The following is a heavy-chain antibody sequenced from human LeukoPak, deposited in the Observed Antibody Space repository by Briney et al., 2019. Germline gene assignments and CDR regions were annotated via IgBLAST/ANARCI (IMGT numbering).Heavy chain of an antibody. D-gene: IGHD5-12*01. CDR3: ARVGGYPMFYYYYYYMDV. CDR2: INPSGGST. CDR1: GYTFTSYY. V-gene: IGHV1-46*01. J-gene: IGHJ6*03. Sequence: WASVKVSCKASGYTFTSYYMHWVRQAPGQGLEWMGIINPSGGSTSSAQKFQGRVTMTRDTSTSTVYMELRSLRSDDTAVYYCARVGGYPMFYYYYYYMDVWGKGTTVTVSS.